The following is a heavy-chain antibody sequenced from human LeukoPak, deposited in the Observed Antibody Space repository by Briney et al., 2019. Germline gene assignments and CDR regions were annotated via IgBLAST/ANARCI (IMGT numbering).Heavy chain of an antibody. CDR2: INSDGSST. J-gene: IGHJ4*02. CDR1: GFTFSSYW. Sequence: GGSLRLSCAASGFTFSSYWMHWVRQAPGKGLVWVSRINSDGSSTSYADSVKGRFTISRDNAKNTLYLQVNSLRAEDTAVYYCARDNSSGPYFDYWGQGTLVTVSS. V-gene: IGHV3-74*01. D-gene: IGHD3-22*01. CDR3: ARDNSSGPYFDY.